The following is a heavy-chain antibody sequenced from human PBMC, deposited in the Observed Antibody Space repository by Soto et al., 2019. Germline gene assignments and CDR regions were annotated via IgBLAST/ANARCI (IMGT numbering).Heavy chain of an antibody. J-gene: IGHJ6*02. V-gene: IGHV4-59*01. CDR2: IYYSGST. Sequence: ETLSLTCTVSGGSISSYYWSWIRQPPGKGLEWIGYIYYSGSTNYNPSLKSRVTISVDTSKNQFSLKLSSVTAADTAVNYCAREGGGYYYYGMDVWGQGTTVTVSS. CDR3: AREGGGYYYYGMDV. CDR1: GGSISSYY. D-gene: IGHD3-16*01.